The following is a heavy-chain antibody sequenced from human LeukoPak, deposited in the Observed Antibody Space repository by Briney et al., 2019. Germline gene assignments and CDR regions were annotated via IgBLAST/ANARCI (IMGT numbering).Heavy chain of an antibody. CDR1: GFTFSSYG. CDR3: AKDLSWFGQGSWYYFDY. D-gene: IGHD3-10*01. CDR2: IRYDGSNK. Sequence: PGGSLRLSCAASGFTFSSYGMHWVRQAPGKGLEWVAFIRYDGSNKYYADSVKGRFTISRDNSKNTLYLQMNSLRAEDTAVYYCAKDLSWFGQGSWYYFDYWGQGTLVTVSS. V-gene: IGHV3-30*02. J-gene: IGHJ4*02.